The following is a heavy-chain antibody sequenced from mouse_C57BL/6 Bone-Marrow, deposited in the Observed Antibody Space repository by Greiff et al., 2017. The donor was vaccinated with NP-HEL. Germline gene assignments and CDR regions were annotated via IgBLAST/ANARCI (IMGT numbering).Heavy chain of an antibody. CDR1: GFNIKDTY. Sequence: DVQLQESGAELVKPGASVKLSCTASGFNIKDTYMHWVKQRPEQGLEWIGRIDPANGNTEYDPKFQGKATITADTSSNTAYLQFSSLTSEDTAVYYCARLGGYYDGYWGQGTTLTVSS. D-gene: IGHD1-1*02. CDR3: ARLGGYYDGY. CDR2: IDPANGNT. J-gene: IGHJ2*01. V-gene: IGHV14-3*02.